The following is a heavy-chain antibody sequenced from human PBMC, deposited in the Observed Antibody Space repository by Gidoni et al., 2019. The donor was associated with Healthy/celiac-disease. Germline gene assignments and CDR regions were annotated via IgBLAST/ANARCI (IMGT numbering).Heavy chain of an antibody. J-gene: IGHJ6*02. CDR3: ARDLDRGGMDV. CDR2: ISSSSSTI. D-gene: IGHD1-1*01. Sequence: CAAAGFTFSSYSMNWIRQAPGTGLEWVSYISSSSSTIYYADSVKGRFPISRDNAKNSRYLQMTSLRDEDTAVYYWARDLDRGGMDVWGQGTMVTVSS. CDR1: GFTFSSYS. V-gene: IGHV3-48*02.